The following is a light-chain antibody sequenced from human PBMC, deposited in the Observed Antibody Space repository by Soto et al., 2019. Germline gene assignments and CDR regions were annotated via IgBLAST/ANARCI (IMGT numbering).Light chain of an antibody. Sequence: QSALTQPRSVSGSPGQSVTISCTGTSSDVGAYTYVSWYQQHPGKAPKLMIYDVNKRPSGVPDHFSGSKSGNTASLTISRLQAEDEADYYCCSYSGSYTWLFGGGTKLTVL. CDR3: CSYSGSYTWL. V-gene: IGLV2-11*01. CDR1: SSDVGAYTY. CDR2: DVN. J-gene: IGLJ3*02.